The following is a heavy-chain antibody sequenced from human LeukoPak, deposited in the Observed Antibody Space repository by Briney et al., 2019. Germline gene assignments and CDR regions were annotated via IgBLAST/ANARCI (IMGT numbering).Heavy chain of an antibody. J-gene: IGHJ4*02. D-gene: IGHD3-10*01. CDR3: ARSELLWFGRVNSGFDY. CDR2: VYYSGST. V-gene: IGHV4-59*01. CDR1: GGSISTYY. Sequence: PSETLCLTCTVSGGSISTYYWSWIRQPPGKGLEWIGYVYYSGSTNYNPSLKSRVTISVDTSKNQFSLNLNSVTAADTAVYYCARSELLWFGRVNSGFDYWGQGILVTVSP.